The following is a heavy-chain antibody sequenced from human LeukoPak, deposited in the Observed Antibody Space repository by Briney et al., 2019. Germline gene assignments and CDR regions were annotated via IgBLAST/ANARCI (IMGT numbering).Heavy chain of an antibody. V-gene: IGHV3-7*02. Sequence: PGGSLRLSCTASGFTFSSYWMNWVCQAPPKGQEWVANIKQDGSEKYYVDSVQGRFTISRVNAKNSLYLQMNSLRAEDTAVYYCARYGSGKEDDAFDIWGQGTMVTVSS. CDR2: IKQDGSEK. D-gene: IGHD6-19*01. CDR3: ARYGSGKEDDAFDI. CDR1: GFTFSSYW. J-gene: IGHJ3*02.